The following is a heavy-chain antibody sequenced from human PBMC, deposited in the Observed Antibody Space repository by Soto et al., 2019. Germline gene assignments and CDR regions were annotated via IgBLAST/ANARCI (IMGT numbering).Heavy chain of an antibody. J-gene: IGHJ4*02. V-gene: IGHV3-30*18. Sequence: QVQLVESGGGVVQPGRSLRLSCAASGFTFSNYGMHWVRQAPGKGLEWVAVISYHGSDKYYADSVKGRFTISRDNSKNTLYLQRDSLRAEDTAVYYCAKDHLTTTVTTVGYWCQGTLVTVSS. CDR2: ISYHGSDK. D-gene: IGHD4-17*01. CDR1: GFTFSNYG. CDR3: AKDHLTTTVTTVGY.